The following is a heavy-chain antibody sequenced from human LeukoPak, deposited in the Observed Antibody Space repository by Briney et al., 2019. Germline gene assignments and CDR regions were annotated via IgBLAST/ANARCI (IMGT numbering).Heavy chain of an antibody. J-gene: IGHJ4*02. CDR1: GFSFSSYA. D-gene: IGHD2-15*01. Sequence: GGSLRLSCAASGFSFSSYAMNWVRLAPGKGLEWVSVISGSGGSTFYADSVKGRFTISRDNSKNTLYLQMNSLRAEDTAVYYCARDGLNCSGGSCYSGPSYYFDYWGQGTLVTVSS. CDR2: ISGSGGST. V-gene: IGHV3-23*01. CDR3: ARDGLNCSGGSCYSGPSYYFDY.